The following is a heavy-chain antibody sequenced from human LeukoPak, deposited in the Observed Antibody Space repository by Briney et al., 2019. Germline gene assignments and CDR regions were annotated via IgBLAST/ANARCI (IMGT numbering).Heavy chain of an antibody. CDR2: ISWNSGSI. CDR1: GFTFDDYA. D-gene: IGHD2-8*01. Sequence: PGGSLRVSCAASGFTFDDYARHWVRQAPGKGLEWVSGISWNSGSIGYADSVKGRFTISRDNAKNSLYLQMNSLRAEDTALYYCAKGLGGGVLMVYAAIDFWGQGTLVTVSS. J-gene: IGHJ4*02. CDR3: AKGLGGGVLMVYAAIDF. V-gene: IGHV3-9*01.